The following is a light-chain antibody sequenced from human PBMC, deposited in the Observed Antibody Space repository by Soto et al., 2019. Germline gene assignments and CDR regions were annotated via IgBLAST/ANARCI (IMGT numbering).Light chain of an antibody. CDR3: QSYDSSLSGWV. J-gene: IGLJ3*02. CDR2: GNS. CDR1: SSNIGAGYD. V-gene: IGLV1-40*01. Sequence: QSALTQPPSVSGAPGQRVTISCTGSSSNIGAGYDVHWYQQLPGTAPKLLIYGNSNRPSGVPDRFSGSKSGTSASLAITGVQAEDEADYYCQSYDSSLSGWVFGGGTKVTVL.